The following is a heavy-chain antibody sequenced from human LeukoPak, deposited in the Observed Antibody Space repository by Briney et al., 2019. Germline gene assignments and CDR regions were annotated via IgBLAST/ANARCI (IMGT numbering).Heavy chain of an antibody. J-gene: IGHJ4*02. CDR1: GGTFSSYP. CDR2: ITPIFGAA. Sequence: ASVKVSCKVSGGTFSSYPFTWVRQAPGQGLEWMGEITPIFGAANYAQTFQGRVTITADESTSTVFMELSSLRSDDTAFYYCARNSRVASTSGLNYWGQGTLVTVSS. D-gene: IGHD4-23*01. V-gene: IGHV1-69*13. CDR3: ARNSRVASTSGLNY.